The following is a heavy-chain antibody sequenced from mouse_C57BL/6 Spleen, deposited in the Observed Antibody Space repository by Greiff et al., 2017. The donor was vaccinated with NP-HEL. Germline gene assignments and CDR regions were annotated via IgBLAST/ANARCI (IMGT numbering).Heavy chain of an antibody. CDR1: GFSLTSYA. CDR3: ARNYGSSYYAMDY. J-gene: IGHJ4*01. Sequence: VQLKESGPGLVAPSQSLSITCTVSGFSLTSYAISWVRQPPGKGLEWLGVIWNGGGTNSNSALKSRLSISKHNSKSQVFLKMNSLQTDDTARYYCARNYGSSYYAMDYWGQGTSVTVSS. V-gene: IGHV2-9-1*01. CDR2: IWNGGGT. D-gene: IGHD1-1*01.